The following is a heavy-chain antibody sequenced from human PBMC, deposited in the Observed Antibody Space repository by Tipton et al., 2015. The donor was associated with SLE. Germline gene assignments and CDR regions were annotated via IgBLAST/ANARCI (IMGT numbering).Heavy chain of an antibody. CDR3: ARHLWELPYYFDY. Sequence: TLSLTCTVSGGSISSGSYYWSWIRQPAGKGLEWIGRIYTSGSTNYNPSLKSRVTISVDTSKNQFSLKLSSVTAADTAVYYCARHLWELPYYFDYWGQGTLVTVSS. CDR1: GGSISSGSYY. CDR2: IYTSGST. J-gene: IGHJ4*02. D-gene: IGHD1-26*01. V-gene: IGHV4-61*02.